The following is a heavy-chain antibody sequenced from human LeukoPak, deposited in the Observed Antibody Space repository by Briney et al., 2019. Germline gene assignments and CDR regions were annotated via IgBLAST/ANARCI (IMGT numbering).Heavy chain of an antibody. Sequence: PSETLSLTCTVSGGSISSYYWSWIRPPPGKGLEWIGYIYYNGIITNYNPSLKSRLTISVDMSKNQFSLKLSSVTAADTAVYYCARQHPSGRGSGLDYWGQGTLVIVSS. V-gene: IGHV4-59*08. J-gene: IGHJ4*02. CDR2: IYYNGIIT. CDR1: GGSISSYY. D-gene: IGHD2-15*01. CDR3: ARQHPSGRGSGLDY.